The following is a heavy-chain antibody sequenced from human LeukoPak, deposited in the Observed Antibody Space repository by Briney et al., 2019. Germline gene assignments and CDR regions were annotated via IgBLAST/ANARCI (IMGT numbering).Heavy chain of an antibody. J-gene: IGHJ4*02. V-gene: IGHV3-48*04. Sequence: GGSLRLSCAASGFTFSSYGMHWVRQAPGKGLEWISYISGSGRTIYYADSVKGRFTISRDNAKTSLYLQMNSLRAEDTAVYYCATYLYKTLDYWGQGTLVTVSS. CDR1: GFTFSSYG. CDR2: ISGSGRTI. CDR3: ATYLYKTLDY. D-gene: IGHD3-10*01.